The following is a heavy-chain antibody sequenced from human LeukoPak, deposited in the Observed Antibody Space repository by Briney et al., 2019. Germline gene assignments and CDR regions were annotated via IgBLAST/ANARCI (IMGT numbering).Heavy chain of an antibody. V-gene: IGHV4-30-2*01. J-gene: IGHJ4*02. CDR3: AREQIGYCSSTSCPYFDY. CDR2: IYDSGST. CDR1: GGSISSGSYY. D-gene: IGHD2-2*01. Sequence: SETLSLTCSVSGGSISSGSYYWSWIRQPPGKGLEWIGYIYDSGSTCYNPSLKSRVTISVDRSKNQFSLKLSSVTAADTAVYYCAREQIGYCSSTSCPYFDYWGPGTLVTVSS.